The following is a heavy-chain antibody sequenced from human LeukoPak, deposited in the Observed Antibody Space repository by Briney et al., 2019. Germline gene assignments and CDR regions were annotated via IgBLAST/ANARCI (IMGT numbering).Heavy chain of an antibody. V-gene: IGHV3-23*01. Sequence: GGSLRLSCAASGFTFTEYAMTSVRQAPGKGLEWVSAISGSGASTYYADSVRGRFTISRDNSKNTLFLQMNSLRAADTAVYFCAKGPMLRFFPAHFYYMDVWGKGTTVTVSS. CDR3: AKGPMLRFFPAHFYYMDV. D-gene: IGHD3-3*01. CDR1: GFTFTEYA. CDR2: ISGSGAST. J-gene: IGHJ6*03.